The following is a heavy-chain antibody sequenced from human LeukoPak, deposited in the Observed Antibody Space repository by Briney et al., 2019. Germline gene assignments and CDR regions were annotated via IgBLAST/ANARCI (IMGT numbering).Heavy chain of an antibody. J-gene: IGHJ4*02. D-gene: IGHD3-10*01. Sequence: ASVKVSCKASGYTFTGYYMHWVRQAPGQGLEWMGWINPNSGGTNYAQKFQGRVTMTRDTSISTAYMELSRLRSDDTAVYYCARAGITMVREFDYWGQGTLVTVSS. CDR1: GYTFTGYY. CDR3: ARAGITMVREFDY. CDR2: INPNSGGT. V-gene: IGHV1-2*02.